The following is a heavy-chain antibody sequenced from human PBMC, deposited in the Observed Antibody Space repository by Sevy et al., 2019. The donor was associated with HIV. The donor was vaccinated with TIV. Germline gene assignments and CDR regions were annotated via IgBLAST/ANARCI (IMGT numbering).Heavy chain of an antibody. CDR3: ARREVAGSYFDY. Sequence: SETLSLTCTVSDGSISSSSYYWGWIRQPPGKGLEWIGSIYYSGSTYYNPSLKSRVTISVDTSKNQFSLKLSSVTAADTAVYYCARREVAGSYFDYWGQGTLVTVSS. CDR1: DGSISSSSYY. D-gene: IGHD6-19*01. CDR2: IYYSGST. V-gene: IGHV4-39*01. J-gene: IGHJ4*02.